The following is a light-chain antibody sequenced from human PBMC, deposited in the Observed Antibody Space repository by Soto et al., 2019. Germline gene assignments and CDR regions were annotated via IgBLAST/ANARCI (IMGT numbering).Light chain of an antibody. V-gene: IGKV2-28*01. CDR1: QSLLHSNGYNY. CDR2: LGS. CDR3: MQALQTPFIT. J-gene: IGKJ5*01. Sequence: DIVMTQSPLSLPVTPGEPASISCRSSQSLLHSNGYNYLDWYLQKPGQSPQLLIYLGSNRASGVPDRFSDSGSGTDFTLKISRVEAEDVGVYYCMQALQTPFITFGQGTRLEIK.